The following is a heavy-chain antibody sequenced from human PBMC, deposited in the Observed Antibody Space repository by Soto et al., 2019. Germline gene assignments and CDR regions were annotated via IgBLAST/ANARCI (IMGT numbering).Heavy chain of an antibody. J-gene: IGHJ3*01. Sequence: SQTLSLTCAISGDSVSSDITSWNWIRQSPSRGLEWLGRTYYRSKWFHDYAASVKSRITINPDTSKNQFSLELNSMTPEDTAVYYCARGNALDVWGQGTVVTVSS. CDR3: ARGNALDV. D-gene: IGHD3-10*01. V-gene: IGHV6-1*01. CDR1: GDSVSSDITS. CDR2: TYYRSKWFH.